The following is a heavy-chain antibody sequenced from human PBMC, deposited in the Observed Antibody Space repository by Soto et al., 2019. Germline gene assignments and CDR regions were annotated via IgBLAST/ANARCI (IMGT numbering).Heavy chain of an antibody. CDR2: IYSDNNT. CDR3: ARHYSAMGV. CDR1: GFNVSSDS. Sequence: EVQLVETGGDLIQPGGSLRLSCAASGFNVSSDSMTWVRQAPGKGLEWISIIYSDNNTDYADSVKGRFSISRDTSNNILYLQMNSLRAEDTAEYYCARHYSAMGVWGQGTTVTVSS. J-gene: IGHJ6*02. V-gene: IGHV3-53*02.